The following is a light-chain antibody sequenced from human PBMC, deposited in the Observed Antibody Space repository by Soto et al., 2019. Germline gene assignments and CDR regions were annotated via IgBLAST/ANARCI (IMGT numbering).Light chain of an antibody. Sequence: QSALTQPPSASGSPGQSVTISCTGNSSDVGAYNYVSWYQQHAGKAPKLVIYEVTKRPSGVPDRFSGSKSANTASLTVSGLQAEDEADYSCSSFASSNTWVFGGGTKLTVL. CDR2: EVT. J-gene: IGLJ3*02. V-gene: IGLV2-8*01. CDR3: SSFASSNTWV. CDR1: SSDVGAYNY.